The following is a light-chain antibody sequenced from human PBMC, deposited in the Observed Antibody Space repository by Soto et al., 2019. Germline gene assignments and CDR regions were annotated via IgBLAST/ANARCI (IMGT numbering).Light chain of an antibody. CDR3: SSYTSSITYG. CDR1: STDIGRYNY. Sequence: QSVLTQPASVSGSPGQSITISCTGTSTDIGRYNYVSWYQQHPGKAPKLMIYDVSNRPSGVSNRFSGSKSGNTASLTISGLQAEDEADYYCSSYTSSITYGFGTGTNVTVL. CDR2: DVS. J-gene: IGLJ1*01. V-gene: IGLV2-14*03.